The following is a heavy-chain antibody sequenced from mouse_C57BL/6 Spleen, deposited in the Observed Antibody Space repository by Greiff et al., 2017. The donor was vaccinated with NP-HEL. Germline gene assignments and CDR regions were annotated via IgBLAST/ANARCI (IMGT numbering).Heavy chain of an antibody. CDR1: GYTFTSYW. D-gene: IGHD2-4*01. CDR3: ARDDYDEGY. J-gene: IGHJ2*01. Sequence: VQLQESGAELVKPGASVKMSCKASGYTFTSYWITWVKQRPGQGLEWIGDIYPGSGSTNYNEKFKSKATLTVDTSSSTAYMQLSSLTSEDSAVYYCARDDYDEGYWGQGTTLTVSS. CDR2: IYPGSGST. V-gene: IGHV1-55*01.